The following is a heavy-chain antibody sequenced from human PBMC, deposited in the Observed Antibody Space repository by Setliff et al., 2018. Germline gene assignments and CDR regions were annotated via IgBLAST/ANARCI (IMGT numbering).Heavy chain of an antibody. V-gene: IGHV1-2*06. J-gene: IGHJ4*02. D-gene: IGHD1-26*01. CDR3: ARVSRTIVGARGFDY. Sequence: ASVKVSCKTSGYPFTDYYIHWVRQAPGQGLEWMGRINPNSGAANFAQKFQGRVTITADESTSTAYMELSSLRSEDTAVYYCARVSRTIVGARGFDYWGQGTLVTVSS. CDR1: GYPFTDYY. CDR2: INPNSGAA.